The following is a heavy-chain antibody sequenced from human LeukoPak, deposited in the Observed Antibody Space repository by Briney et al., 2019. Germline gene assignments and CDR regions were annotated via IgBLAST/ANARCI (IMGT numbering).Heavy chain of an antibody. J-gene: IGHJ4*02. D-gene: IGHD5-12*01. CDR3: ARSRRGGWYSGYDLVDY. CDR1: GGSISSGGYF. CDR2: IYYSGST. Sequence: SETLSLTCTVSGGSISSGGYFWSWIRQHPGKGLEWIGYIYYSGSTYYNPSLKSRVTISVDTSKNQFSLKLSSVTAADTAVYYCARSRRGGWYSGYDLVDYWGQGTLVTVSS. V-gene: IGHV4-31*03.